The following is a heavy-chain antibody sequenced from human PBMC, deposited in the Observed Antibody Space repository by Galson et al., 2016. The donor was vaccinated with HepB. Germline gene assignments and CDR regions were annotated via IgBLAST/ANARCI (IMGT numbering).Heavy chain of an antibody. CDR3: VREGLLGTTSCCKGFDY. D-gene: IGHD2-2*01. Sequence: SETLSLTCAVSGGSISSTNWWSWVRQPPGKGLEWIGEIYHSGSTNYNPSLTSRVTMSVAKSNNQFSLTLTAVTAADTAVYYCVREGLLGTTSCCKGFDYWGQGTLVTVSS. V-gene: IGHV4-4*02. J-gene: IGHJ4*02. CDR1: GGSISSTNW. CDR2: IYHSGST.